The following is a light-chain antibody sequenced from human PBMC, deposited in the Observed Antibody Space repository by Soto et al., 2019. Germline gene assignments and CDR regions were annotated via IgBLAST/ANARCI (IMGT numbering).Light chain of an antibody. V-gene: IGKV3D-15*01. Sequence: EIVMTQSPATLSVSPGETTILSCRASQSINSDVAWYQQKVGQTPRLLIHGASTRATGIAARFSGSGSGTEFTLTISGLQSEDFAVYYCQQYNNWPPITFGQGTRLEIK. CDR1: QSINSD. J-gene: IGKJ5*01. CDR3: QQYNNWPPIT. CDR2: GAS.